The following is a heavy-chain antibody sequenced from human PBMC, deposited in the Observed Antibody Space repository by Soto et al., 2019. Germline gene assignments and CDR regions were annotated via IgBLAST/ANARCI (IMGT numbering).Heavy chain of an antibody. D-gene: IGHD3-22*01. Sequence: QVQLVQSGAEVKKPGSSVKVSCKASGGTFSSYAISWVRQAPGQGLEWMGGIIPIFGTANYAQQFQGRVTITADEATRTAYVDLSSLGSEDTAVYYCARDPYYYASSGYYYPLSYWGQGTLVTVSS. J-gene: IGHJ4*02. CDR1: GGTFSSYA. CDR2: IIPIFGTA. V-gene: IGHV1-69*01. CDR3: ARDPYYYASSGYYYPLSY.